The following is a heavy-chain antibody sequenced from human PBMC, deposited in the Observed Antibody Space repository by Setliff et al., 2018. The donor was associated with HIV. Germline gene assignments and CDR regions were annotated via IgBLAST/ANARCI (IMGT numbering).Heavy chain of an antibody. CDR1: GASIRSGVYY. CDR2: IFPSGST. Sequence: SETLSLTCAVSGASIRSGVYYWSWIRQPAGKGPEWIGHIFPSGSTNYSPSLKSRITISMDTSKNQFSLKLTSVTAADTAVYYCARLEPNYYYYYMDVWGKGTTVTVS. CDR3: ARLEPNYYYYYMDV. V-gene: IGHV4-61*10. D-gene: IGHD1-1*01. J-gene: IGHJ6*03.